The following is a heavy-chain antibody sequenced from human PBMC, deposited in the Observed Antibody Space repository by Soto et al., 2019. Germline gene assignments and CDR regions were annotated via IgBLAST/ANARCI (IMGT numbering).Heavy chain of an antibody. D-gene: IGHD3-3*01. Sequence: GESQKISCKRSGYSFTTYWLASVRQMPGKGLEYMGIIYPGYSDTRYSPSFQGQVTLSADKSISTAYLQRTSLKASYTAIYYCARPTVGTPRLEGPFDSWRKGKMVAV. CDR1: GYSFTTYW. CDR3: ARPTVGTPRLEGPFDS. CDR2: IYPGYSDT. J-gene: IGHJ3*02. V-gene: IGHV5-51*01.